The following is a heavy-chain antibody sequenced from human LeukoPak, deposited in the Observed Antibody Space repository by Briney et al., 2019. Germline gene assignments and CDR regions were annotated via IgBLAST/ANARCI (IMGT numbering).Heavy chain of an antibody. CDR2: VSSGGDT. CDR3: TRGVWD. D-gene: IGHD1-26*01. Sequence: GGSLRLSCAASGFTFSSYWMHWVRQAPGKGLEWVSVVSSGGDTYYADSVRGRFVISRDHSKNTLYLQMNGLRAEDTAVYYCTRGVWDWGQGTLVTVSS. J-gene: IGHJ4*02. V-gene: IGHV3-53*01. CDR1: GFTFSSYW.